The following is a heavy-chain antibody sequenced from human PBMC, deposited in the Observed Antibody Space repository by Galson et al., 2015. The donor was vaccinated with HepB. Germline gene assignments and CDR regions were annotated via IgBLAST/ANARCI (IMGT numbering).Heavy chain of an antibody. CDR3: VGDQDDGDTEYAFAI. D-gene: IGHD4-17*01. CDR1: GFTFSSYA. V-gene: IGHV3-23*01. Sequence: SLRLSCAASGFTFSSYAMSWVRQAPGKGLEWVSAISGSGGSTYYADSVKGRFTISRDNSKNTLYLQMNSLRVEDTAVYYCVGDQDDGDTEYAFAIWGQGTMVTVSS. CDR2: ISGSGGST. J-gene: IGHJ3*02.